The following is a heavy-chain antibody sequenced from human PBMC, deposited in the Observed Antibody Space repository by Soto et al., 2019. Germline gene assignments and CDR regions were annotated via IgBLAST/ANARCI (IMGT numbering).Heavy chain of an antibody. Sequence: QVQLVQSGAEVKKPGSSVKVSCKASGGTFSSYTISWVRQAPGQGLEWMGRIIPILGIANYAQKFQGRVTITADKSTSTAYMELSTLRSEDTAVYYCARVRGNSWSDYFDYWGQGTLVTVSS. CDR1: GGTFSSYT. CDR3: ARVRGNSWSDYFDY. V-gene: IGHV1-69*02. D-gene: IGHD6-13*01. J-gene: IGHJ4*02. CDR2: IIPILGIA.